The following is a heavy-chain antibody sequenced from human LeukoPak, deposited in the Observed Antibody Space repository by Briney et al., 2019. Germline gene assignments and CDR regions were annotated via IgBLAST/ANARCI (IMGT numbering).Heavy chain of an antibody. CDR2: ITPIFGTA. Sequence: GASVKVSCKASGGTFISYAISWVRQAPGQGLEWMGGITPIFGTANYAQKFQGRLKITADESTTTAYMELTSLTSEDTAVYYCARDAAMYGNSDYYYLWWGQGTLVIVSS. V-gene: IGHV1-69*13. CDR1: GGTFISYA. D-gene: IGHD3-22*01. CDR3: ARDAAMYGNSDYYYLW. J-gene: IGHJ4*02.